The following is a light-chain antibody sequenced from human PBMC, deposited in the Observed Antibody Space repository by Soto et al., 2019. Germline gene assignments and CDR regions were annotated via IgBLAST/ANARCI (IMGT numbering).Light chain of an antibody. CDR3: QQSHSAPLT. Sequence: GDRVTITCQASQSISSHLNWYQQKVGQTPRLLIYAASTLQSEVPPRLSGSGSGTEFTLTISGLQREDFATYYCQQSHSAPLTFGGGTKIQI. CDR1: QSISSH. CDR2: AAS. V-gene: IGKV1-39*01. J-gene: IGKJ4*01.